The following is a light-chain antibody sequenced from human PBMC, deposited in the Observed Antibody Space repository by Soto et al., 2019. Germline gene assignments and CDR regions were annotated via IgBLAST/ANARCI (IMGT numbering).Light chain of an antibody. CDR1: NIGSKS. J-gene: IGLJ3*02. V-gene: IGLV3-21*02. CDR2: DDS. CDR3: QVWDSSSDQWV. Sequence: SYVLTQPPSVSVAPGQTARITCGGDNIGSKSVHWYQQKPGQAPVLVVSDDSDRPSGLPERFSGSNSGNTATLTISRVEAGDEADYYCQVWDSSSDQWVFGGGTKVTVL.